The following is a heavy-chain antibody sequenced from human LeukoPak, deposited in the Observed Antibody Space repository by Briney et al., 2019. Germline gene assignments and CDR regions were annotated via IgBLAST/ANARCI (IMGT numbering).Heavy chain of an antibody. CDR1: EFTFSNYA. CDR3: AKDSHRDVLLWFGELRHFDY. CDR2: ISGGGGST. D-gene: IGHD3-10*01. V-gene: IGHV3-23*01. Sequence: GGSLRLSCAASEFTFSNYAMNWVRQAPGKGLEWVSGISGGGGSTYYADSVKGRFTISRDNSKNTLYLQMNSLRAEDTAVYYCAKDSHRDVLLWFGELRHFDYWGQGTLVTVSS. J-gene: IGHJ4*02.